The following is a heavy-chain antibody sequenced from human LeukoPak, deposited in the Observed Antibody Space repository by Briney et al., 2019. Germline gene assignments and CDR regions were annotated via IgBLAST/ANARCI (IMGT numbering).Heavy chain of an antibody. CDR1: GFTFSNYA. CDR3: ASYLTSIPSGMDV. CDR2: ISDDGSRQ. J-gene: IGHJ6*02. V-gene: IGHV3-30-3*01. D-gene: IGHD2/OR15-2a*01. Sequence: GRSLRLSCAATGFTFSNYAIHWGRQAPGKGLEWVAFISDDGSRQHYADSVKGRFTISRDNSKNTLNLQMNSLRAEDTAVYYCASYLTSIPSGMDVWGQGATVTVSS.